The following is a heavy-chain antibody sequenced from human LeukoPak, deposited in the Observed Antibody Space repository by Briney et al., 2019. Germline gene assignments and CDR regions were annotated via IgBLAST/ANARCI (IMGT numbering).Heavy chain of an antibody. D-gene: IGHD1-26*01. CDR2: ISSGSTYT. J-gene: IGHJ4*02. CDR3: ARDRPYSGSHGGDY. Sequence: PGGSLRLSCAASRFTFTSSTMYGVRQAPWKGLGWVSYISSGSTYTNYADSVKGRFTISRDNAKNLVYLQMNNLRGEDTAVYYCARDRPYSGSHGGDYWGQGTLVTVSS. V-gene: IGHV3-21*04. CDR1: RFTFTSST.